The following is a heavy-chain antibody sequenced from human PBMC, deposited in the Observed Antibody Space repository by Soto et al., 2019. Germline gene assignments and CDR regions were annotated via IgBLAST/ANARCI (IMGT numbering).Heavy chain of an antibody. V-gene: IGHV4-30-4*01. CDR1: GGSISSGDYY. CDR3: ARGRNWTYPGPFFQH. Sequence: PSETLSLTCTVSGGSISSGDYYWSWIRQPPGKGLEWIGYIYYSGSTYYNPSLKSRVTISVDTSKNQFSLKLSSVTAADTAVYYCARGRNWTYPGPFFQHWGKGTLVTVSS. CDR2: IYYSGST. J-gene: IGHJ1*01. D-gene: IGHD1-7*01.